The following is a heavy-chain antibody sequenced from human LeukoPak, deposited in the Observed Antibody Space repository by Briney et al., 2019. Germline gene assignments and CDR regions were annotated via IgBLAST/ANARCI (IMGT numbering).Heavy chain of an antibody. CDR3: AKVAGSGSCYGEYYFDY. Sequence: PGGSLRLSCAASGFTFSSYGMHWVRQAPGKGLEWVAVISYDGSNKYYADSVKGRFTISRDNSKNTLYLQMNSLRAEDTAVYYCAKVAGSGSCYGEYYFDYWGQGTLVTVSS. V-gene: IGHV3-30*18. CDR2: ISYDGSNK. J-gene: IGHJ4*02. D-gene: IGHD1-26*01. CDR1: GFTFSSYG.